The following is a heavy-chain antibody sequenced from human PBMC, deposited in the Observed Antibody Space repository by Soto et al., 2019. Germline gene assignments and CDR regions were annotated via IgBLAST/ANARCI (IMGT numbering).Heavy chain of an antibody. CDR2: IAYDESSK. V-gene: IGHV3-30*04. J-gene: IGHJ6*02. Sequence: SLRLSCVASGLTFNSYAMHWVRQAPGKGLEWVAVIAYDESSKYYIDSVRGRFTISRDNSKNTLFLEMNSLRSEDTAVYFCAKGYCTSGSCLYYYGLEDWGQGTTVTVSS. CDR3: AKGYCTSGSCLYYYGLED. D-gene: IGHD2-15*01. CDR1: GLTFNSYA.